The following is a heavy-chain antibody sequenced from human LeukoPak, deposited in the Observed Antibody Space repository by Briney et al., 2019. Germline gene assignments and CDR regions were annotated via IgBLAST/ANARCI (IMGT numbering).Heavy chain of an antibody. CDR2: IYYTGTS. CDR3: ARQSSGTYYNYYYMDV. J-gene: IGHJ6*03. CDR1: GGSVSNSHYH. V-gene: IGHV4-39*01. Sequence: SETLSLTCTLSGGSVSNSHYHWGWFHQPPGKGLELIASIYYTGTSYHNPSFHTRLTISADTSKNQFSLMLSSMTAADTALYYCARQSSGTYYNYYYMDVWGKGTTVTVSS. D-gene: IGHD3-22*01.